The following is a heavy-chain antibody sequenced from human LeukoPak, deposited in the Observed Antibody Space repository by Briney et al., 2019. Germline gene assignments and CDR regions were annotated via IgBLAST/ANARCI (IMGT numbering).Heavy chain of an antibody. V-gene: IGHV3-30*02. Sequence: QSGGSLRLSCAASGFTFSSYGMHWVRQAPGKGLEWVAFIRYDGSNKYYADSVKGRFTISRDNSKNTLYLQMNSLRAEDTAVYYCAKDRASGWRIEGTDYWSQGTLVTVSS. J-gene: IGHJ4*02. CDR3: AKDRASGWRIEGTDY. CDR1: GFTFSSYG. D-gene: IGHD6-19*01. CDR2: IRYDGSNK.